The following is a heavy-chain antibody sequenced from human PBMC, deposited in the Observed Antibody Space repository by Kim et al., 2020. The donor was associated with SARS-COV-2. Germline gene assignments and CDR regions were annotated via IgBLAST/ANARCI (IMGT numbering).Heavy chain of an antibody. J-gene: IGHJ6*02. CDR3: AKEGYFYYGMDV. Sequence: GYADSVKGRLTISRDNAKNSLYLQMNSLRPEDTALYYCAKEGYFYYGMDVWGQGTTVTVSS. V-gene: IGHV3-9*01.